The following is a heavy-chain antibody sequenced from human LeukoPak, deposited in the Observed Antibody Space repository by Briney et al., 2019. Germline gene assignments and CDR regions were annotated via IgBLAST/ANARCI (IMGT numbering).Heavy chain of an antibody. CDR3: ARVLNWNYGGLVGYYFDY. J-gene: IGHJ4*02. CDR2: ISACNGNT. D-gene: IGHD1-7*01. Sequence: ASVKVSCKASGYTFTSYGISWVRQAPGQGLEWMGWISACNGNTNYAQKLQGRVTMTTDTSTSTAYMELRSLRSDDTAVYYCARVLNWNYGGLVGYYFDYWGQGTLVTVSS. CDR1: GYTFTSYG. V-gene: IGHV1-18*01.